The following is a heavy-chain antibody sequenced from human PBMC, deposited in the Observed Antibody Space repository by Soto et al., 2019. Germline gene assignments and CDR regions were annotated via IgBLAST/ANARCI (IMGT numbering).Heavy chain of an antibody. V-gene: IGHV3-9*01. J-gene: IGHJ4*02. CDR2: ISWNSGSI. CDR1: GFTFDDYA. CDR3: AKDMGYDLSPLGYFDY. D-gene: IGHD5-12*01. Sequence: EVQLVESGGGLAQPGRSLRLSCAASGFTFDDYAMHWVRQAPGKGLEWVSGISWNSGSIGYADSVKGRFTISRDNAKNSLYLQMNSLRSEDTALYYCAKDMGYDLSPLGYFDYWGQGTLVTVSS.